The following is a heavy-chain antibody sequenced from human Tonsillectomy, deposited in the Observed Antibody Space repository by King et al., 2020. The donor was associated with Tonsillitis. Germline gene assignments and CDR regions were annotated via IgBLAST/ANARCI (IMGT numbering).Heavy chain of an antibody. Sequence: QLQESGPGLVKPSETLSLTCTVSGGSISSSNYYWGWIRQPPGKGLEWIGSIYYSGSTYYNPSLKSRVTISVDTPKNQFSLKLSSVTAADTAVYYCARRELERRGGFDYWGQGTLVTVSS. CDR3: ARRELERRGGFDY. CDR2: IYYSGST. D-gene: IGHD1-1*01. V-gene: IGHV4-39*01. CDR1: GGSISSSNYY. J-gene: IGHJ4*02.